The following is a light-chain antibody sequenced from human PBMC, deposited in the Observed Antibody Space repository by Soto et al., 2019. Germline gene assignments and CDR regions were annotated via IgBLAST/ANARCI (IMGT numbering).Light chain of an antibody. Sequence: EIEATEPPCNLWQPLGARATLSCRASQSVSNNYLAWYQQKPGQAHRLLIYGASNRATGIPDRFSGSGSGTDVTLTISSLQPEDFATFFCQHFGNFPITFARGTKVDIK. J-gene: IGKJ4*01. CDR2: GAS. CDR3: QHFGNFPIT. CDR1: QSVSNNY. V-gene: IGKV3-20*01.